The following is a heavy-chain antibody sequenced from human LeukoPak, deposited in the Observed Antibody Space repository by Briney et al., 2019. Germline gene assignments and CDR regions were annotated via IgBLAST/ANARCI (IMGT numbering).Heavy chain of an antibody. CDR1: GFTFSSYA. CDR3: ARAMYSGSYGAGY. V-gene: IGHV3-30*01. CDR2: ISYDGSNK. D-gene: IGHD1-26*01. J-gene: IGHJ4*02. Sequence: PGGSLRLSCAASGFTFSSYAMLWVRQAPGKGLEWVAVISYDGSNKYYADSVKGRFTISRDNYKNTLYLQMNSLRAEDTAVYYCARAMYSGSYGAGYWGQGTLVTVSS.